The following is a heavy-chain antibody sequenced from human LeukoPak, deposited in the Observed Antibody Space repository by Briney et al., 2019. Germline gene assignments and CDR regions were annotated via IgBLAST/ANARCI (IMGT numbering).Heavy chain of an antibody. CDR2: IYYSGST. CDR1: GGSISSGGYY. Sequence: SQTLSLTCTVSGGSISSGGYYWSWIRKHPGKGLEWIGYIYYSGSTYYNPSLKSRVTISVDTSKNQFSLKLSSVTAADTAVYYCARVGGYSGYADYWGQGTLVTVSS. V-gene: IGHV4-31*03. J-gene: IGHJ4*02. D-gene: IGHD5-12*01. CDR3: ARVGGYSGYADY.